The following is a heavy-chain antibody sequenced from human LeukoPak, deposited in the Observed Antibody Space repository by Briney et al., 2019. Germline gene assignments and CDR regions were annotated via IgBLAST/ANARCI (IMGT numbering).Heavy chain of an antibody. CDR3: ARALAQRINGYFHH. D-gene: IGHD2-8*01. CDR1: GYTFTGYY. Sequence: GASVKVSCKASGYTFTGYYMHWVRQAPGQGLEWMGWINPNRGDTNYAQKFQGRVSMTRDTSISTDYMELNGLKSDDTAVYYCARALAQRINGYFHHWGQGTLVTVSS. CDR2: INPNRGDT. J-gene: IGHJ1*01. V-gene: IGHV1-2*02.